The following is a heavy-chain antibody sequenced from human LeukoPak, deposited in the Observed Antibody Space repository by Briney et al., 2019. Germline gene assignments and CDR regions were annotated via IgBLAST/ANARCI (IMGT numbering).Heavy chain of an antibody. CDR2: IYYSGST. CDR1: GGSISSGGYS. D-gene: IGHD3-3*01. J-gene: IGHJ1*01. CDR3: ASQRITIFGVVTAEYFQH. Sequence: SETLSLTCTVSGGSISSGGYSWSWIRQHPGKGLEWIGYIYYSGSTYYNPSLKSRVTISVDTSKNQFSLKLSSVTAADTAVYYCASQRITIFGVVTAEYFQHWGQGTLVTVSS. V-gene: IGHV4-31*03.